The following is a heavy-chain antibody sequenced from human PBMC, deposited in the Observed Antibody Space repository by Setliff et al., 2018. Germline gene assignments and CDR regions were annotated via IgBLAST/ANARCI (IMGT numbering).Heavy chain of an antibody. CDR1: GYNFNNNW. J-gene: IGHJ5*02. CDR3: AKFGADYWFGP. Sequence: PGESLKISCRASGYNFNNNWIGWLRQIPGKGLEWIGIIYPGDSDTKYSPSFQGHAFMSVDRSATTAYLQWRSLQASDSALYYCAKFGADYWFGPWGQGALVTVSS. V-gene: IGHV5-51*01. CDR2: IYPGDSDT. D-gene: IGHD2-21*01.